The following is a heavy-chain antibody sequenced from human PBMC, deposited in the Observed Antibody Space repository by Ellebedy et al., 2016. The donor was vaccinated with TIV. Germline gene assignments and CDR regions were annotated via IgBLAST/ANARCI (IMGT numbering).Heavy chain of an antibody. CDR2: INPNNSDT. J-gene: IGHJ2*01. Sequence: ASVKVSCKASGYTFSGYYVHWVRQAPGQGLEWMGWINPNNSDTNYAQKFQGRVTMTRDTSISTAYMDLSRLRSDDTAVYYCARGPPRTGDSYFDLWGRGTLVTVSS. D-gene: IGHD1-1*01. V-gene: IGHV1-2*02. CDR1: GYTFSGYY. CDR3: ARGPPRTGDSYFDL.